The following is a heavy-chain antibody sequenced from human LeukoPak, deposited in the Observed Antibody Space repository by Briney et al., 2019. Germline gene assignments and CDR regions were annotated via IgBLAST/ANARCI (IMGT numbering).Heavy chain of an antibody. CDR3: AKLRSSYYYDSSGYYREYYFDY. CDR2: ISSSGGST. J-gene: IGHJ4*02. V-gene: IGHV3-23*01. CDR1: GFTFSSYA. Sequence: PGGSLRLSCAGSGFTFSSYAMSWVRQAPGKGLEWVSGISSSGGSTYYADSVKGRFTISRDNSKNTLYLQMNSLRAEDTAVYYCAKLRSSYYYDSSGYYREYYFDYWGQGTLVTVSS. D-gene: IGHD3-22*01.